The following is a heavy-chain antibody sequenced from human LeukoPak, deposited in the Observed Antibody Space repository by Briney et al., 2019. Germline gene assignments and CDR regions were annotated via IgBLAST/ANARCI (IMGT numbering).Heavy chain of an antibody. J-gene: IGHJ6*03. V-gene: IGHV4-34*01. Sequence: SETLSLTCAVYGGSFSDYYWSWIRQPPGKGLEWIGEINHSGTTNYNPSLMSRVVMSVDTSKNQFSLKVRSVTAADAAVYYCARVGYSFSINDWSRIGLGAYPTKYYYYKAVWGKGTTVSVSS. CDR2: INHSGTT. CDR3: ARVGYSFSINDWSRIGLGAYPTKYYYYKAV. CDR1: GGSFSDYY. D-gene: IGHD5-18*01.